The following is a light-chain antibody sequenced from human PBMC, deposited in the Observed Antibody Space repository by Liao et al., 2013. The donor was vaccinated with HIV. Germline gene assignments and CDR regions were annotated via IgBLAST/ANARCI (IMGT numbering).Light chain of an antibody. CDR1: KLGDKY. V-gene: IGLV3-27*01. CDR2: KDS. Sequence: SYELTQPPSVSVSPGQTASITCSGDKLGDKYACWYQQKPGQAPVLVIYKDSERPSGIPERFSGSSSGTTVTLTISGAQVEDEADYYCYSAADNNSWVFGGGTKLTVL. CDR3: YSAADNNSWV. J-gene: IGLJ3*02.